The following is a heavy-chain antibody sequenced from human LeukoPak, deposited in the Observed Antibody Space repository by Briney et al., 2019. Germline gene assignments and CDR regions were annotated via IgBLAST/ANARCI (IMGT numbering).Heavy chain of an antibody. V-gene: IGHV7-4-1*02. Sequence: ASVKVSCKAFGYSFTGSALNWVRQAPGQGLEWMGWINTNTGNPTYAQGFTGRFVFSLDTSVSAAYLQISSLKAEDTAIYYCAREIGYQLLVPWGQGTLVTVSS. CDR2: INTNTGNP. CDR3: AREIGYQLLVP. J-gene: IGHJ5*02. D-gene: IGHD2-2*01. CDR1: GYSFTGSA.